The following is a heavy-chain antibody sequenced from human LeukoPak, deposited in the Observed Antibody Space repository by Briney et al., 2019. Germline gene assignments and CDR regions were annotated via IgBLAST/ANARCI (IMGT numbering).Heavy chain of an antibody. CDR3: ARDWFGEFNWFDP. J-gene: IGHJ5*02. CDR2: ISAYNGNT. Sequence: ASVTVSCKASGYTFTSYGISWVRQTPGQGLEWMGWISAYNGNTNYAQKLQGRVTMTTDTSTSTAYMELRSLRSDDTAVYYCARDWFGEFNWFDPWGQGTLVTVSS. CDR1: GYTFTSYG. D-gene: IGHD3-10*01. V-gene: IGHV1-18*01.